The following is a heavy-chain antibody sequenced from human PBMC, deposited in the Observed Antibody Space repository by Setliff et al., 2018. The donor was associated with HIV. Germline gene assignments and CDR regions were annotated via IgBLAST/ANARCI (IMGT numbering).Heavy chain of an antibody. CDR1: TFSVSDYA. CDR2: VSNTGRRT. Sequence: QPGGSLRLSCAASTFSVSDYAMSWVRQAPGKGLEWVSAVSNTGRRTFYADSVKGRFTISRDNDNNSLYLQMSGLSAEDTAVYYCARGPTTVTNYYYYYMDVWGKGTTVTVSS. J-gene: IGHJ6*03. V-gene: IGHV3-23*05. CDR3: ARGPTTVTNYYYYYMDV. D-gene: IGHD4-17*01.